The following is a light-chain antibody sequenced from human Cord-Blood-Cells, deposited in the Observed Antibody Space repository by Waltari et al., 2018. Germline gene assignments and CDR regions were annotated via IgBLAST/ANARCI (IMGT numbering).Light chain of an antibody. CDR2: DAS. Sequence: EIVLTQSPATLSLSPGERATLTCRASQSVSSYLAWYQQKPGQAPRLLIYDASNMATGIPAMFSGSGSGTDFTLTISSLEPEDFAVYYCQQRSNWLITFGQGTLLEIK. CDR3: QQRSNWLIT. J-gene: IGKJ5*01. CDR1: QSVSSY. V-gene: IGKV3-11*01.